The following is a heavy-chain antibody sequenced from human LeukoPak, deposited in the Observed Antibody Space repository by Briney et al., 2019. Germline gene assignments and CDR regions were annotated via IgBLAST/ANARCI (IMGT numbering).Heavy chain of an antibody. D-gene: IGHD6-13*01. CDR3: ARHHPIAAAAPDAFDI. Sequence: PSETLSLTCTVSGYSISSGYYWGWIRPPPGKGLEWIGSIYHSGSTYYNPSLKSRVTISVDTSKNQFSLKLSSVTAADTAVYYCARHHPIAAAAPDAFDIWGQGTMVTVSS. V-gene: IGHV4-38-2*02. CDR2: IYHSGST. J-gene: IGHJ3*02. CDR1: GYSISSGYY.